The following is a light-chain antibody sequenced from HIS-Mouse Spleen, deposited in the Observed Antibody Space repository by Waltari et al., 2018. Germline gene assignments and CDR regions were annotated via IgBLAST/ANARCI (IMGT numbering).Light chain of an antibody. CDR1: QGISCN. CDR3: QQLNSYPPT. J-gene: IGKJ1*01. CDR2: AAS. Sequence: DIQLTQSPSFLSASVGDRVTITYRTSQGISCNLTWYQQKPGKAPTLQIYAASTLQSGVPSRFSGSGSGTEFTLTISSLQPEDSATYYCQQLNSYPPTFGQGTKVEIK. V-gene: IGKV1-9*01.